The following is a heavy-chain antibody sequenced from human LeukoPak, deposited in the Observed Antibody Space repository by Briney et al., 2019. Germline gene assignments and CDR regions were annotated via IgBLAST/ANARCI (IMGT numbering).Heavy chain of an antibody. J-gene: IGHJ5*02. CDR1: GGSISSSSYY. CDR3: AGGLPELWWFDP. Sequence: SETLSLTCTVSGGSISSSSYYWGWIRQPPGKGLEWIGSIYHSGSTYYNPSLKSRVTISVDTSKNQFSLKLSSVTAADTAVYYCAGGLPELWWFDPWGQGTLVTVSS. CDR2: IYHSGST. D-gene: IGHD2-2*01. V-gene: IGHV4-39*07.